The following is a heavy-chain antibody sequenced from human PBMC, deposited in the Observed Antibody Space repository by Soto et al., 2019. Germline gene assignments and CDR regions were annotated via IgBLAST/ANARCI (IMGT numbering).Heavy chain of an antibody. CDR3: ARIPHYSDSYYMDY. CDR2: INWDNNE. CDR1: GFSLSTLGTC. J-gene: IGHJ4*02. V-gene: IGHV2-70*01. Sequence: SGPTLVNPTQTLTLTCTSSGFSLSTLGTCVAWIRQPPGKALEWLALINWDNNEYYSTSLKTRLTISRDTSKNQVVLTMTNVDPVDTATYYCARIPHYSDSYYMDYWGQGTLVTVSS. D-gene: IGHD2-21*01.